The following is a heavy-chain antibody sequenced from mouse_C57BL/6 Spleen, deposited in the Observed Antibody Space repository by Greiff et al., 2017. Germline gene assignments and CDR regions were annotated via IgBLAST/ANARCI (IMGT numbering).Heavy chain of an antibody. D-gene: IGHD1-1*01. Sequence: EVQLQESGAGLVKPGGSLKLSCAASGFTFSSYAMSWVRQTPEKRLEWVAYISSGGDYIYYADTVKGRFTISRDNARNTLYLQMSSLKSEDTAMYYCTRDPTVVAPYYAMDYWGQGTSVTVSS. CDR3: TRDPTVVAPYYAMDY. CDR2: ISSGGDYI. V-gene: IGHV5-9-1*02. J-gene: IGHJ4*01. CDR1: GFTFSSYA.